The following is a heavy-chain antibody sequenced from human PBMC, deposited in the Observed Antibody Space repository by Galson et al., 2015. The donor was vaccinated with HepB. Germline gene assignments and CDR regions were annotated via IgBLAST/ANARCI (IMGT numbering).Heavy chain of an antibody. V-gene: IGHV6-1*01. CDR2: TYYRSKWYN. J-gene: IGHJ6*02. CDR3: ARGSGRYAMDA. D-gene: IGHD3-10*01. CDR1: GDSVSSNSAA. Sequence: CAISGDSVSSNSAAWNWIRHSPSRGLEWLGRTYYRSKWYNDYAVSVKSRITINPDTSKNQFSLQLRSVTPDDTAVYYCARGSGRYAMDARGQGTTVTVSS.